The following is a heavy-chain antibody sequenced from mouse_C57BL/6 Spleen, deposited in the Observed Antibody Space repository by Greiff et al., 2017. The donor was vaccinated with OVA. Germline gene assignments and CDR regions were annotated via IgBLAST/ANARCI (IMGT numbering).Heavy chain of an antibody. V-gene: IGHV1-55*01. CDR1: GYTFTSYW. CDR3: ARWEEFSRAMDY. Sequence: QVQLQQPGAELVKPGASVKMSCKASGYTFTSYWITWVKQRPGQGLEWIGDIYPGSGSTNYNEKFKSKATLTVDTSSSTAYMQLSSLTSEDSAVHYCARWEEFSRAMDYWGQGTSVTVSS. J-gene: IGHJ4*01. D-gene: IGHD4-1*01. CDR2: IYPGSGST.